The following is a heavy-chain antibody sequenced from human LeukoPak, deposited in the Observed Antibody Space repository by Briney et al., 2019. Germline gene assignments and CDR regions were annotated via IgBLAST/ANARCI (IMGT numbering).Heavy chain of an antibody. Sequence: SETLSLTCAVYGGSFSGYYWSWIRQPPGKGLEWIGEINHSGSTNYNPSLKSRVTISVDTSKNQFSPKLSSVTAADTAVYYCARVRVDGIYYDFWSGYYPRVFDYWGQGTLVTVSS. J-gene: IGHJ4*02. CDR3: ARVRVDGIYYDFWSGYYPRVFDY. D-gene: IGHD3-3*01. CDR2: INHSGST. CDR1: GGSFSGYY. V-gene: IGHV4-34*01.